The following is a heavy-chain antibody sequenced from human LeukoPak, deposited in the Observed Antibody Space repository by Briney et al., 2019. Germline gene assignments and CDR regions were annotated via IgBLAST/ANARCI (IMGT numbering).Heavy chain of an antibody. CDR2: ISAYNGNT. J-gene: IGHJ4*02. V-gene: IGHV1-18*01. CDR1: GYTFTSYG. D-gene: IGHD5-24*01. Sequence: ASVKVSCKASGYTFTSYGISWVRQAPGQGLEWMGWISAYNGNTNYAQKLQGRVTMTTDTSTSTAYMELRSLRSDDTAVYYCARDKGEMATMNECRCWGQGTLVTVSS. CDR3: ARDKGEMATMNECRC.